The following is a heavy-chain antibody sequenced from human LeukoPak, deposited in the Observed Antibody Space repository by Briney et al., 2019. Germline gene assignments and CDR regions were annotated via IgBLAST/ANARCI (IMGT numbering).Heavy chain of an antibody. D-gene: IGHD3-10*01. J-gene: IGHJ4*02. CDR3: ASLGRGGY. V-gene: IGHV4-31*11. CDR2: IYYSGST. CDR1: GGSISSGGYS. Sequence: PSETLSLTCAVSGGSISSGGYSWSWIRQPPGKGLEWIGYIYYSGSTYYNPSLKSRVTISVDTSKNQFSLKLSSVTAADTAVYYCASLGRGGYWGQGTLVTVSS.